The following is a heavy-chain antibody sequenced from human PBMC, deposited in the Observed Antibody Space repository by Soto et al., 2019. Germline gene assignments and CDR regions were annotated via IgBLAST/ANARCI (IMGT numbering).Heavy chain of an antibody. CDR2: IIPIFGTA. CDR1: GGTFSSYA. V-gene: IGHV1-69*12. J-gene: IGHJ4*02. Sequence: QVQLVQSGAEVKKPGSSVKVSCKASGGTFSSYAISWVRQAPGQGLEWMGGIIPIFGTANYAQKFQGRVTITGDESTNTAYMEVNRLGFEDTAVYYWWVAPYGGGENYWGQGTLVTVSS. CDR3: WVAPYGGGENY. D-gene: IGHD3-16*01.